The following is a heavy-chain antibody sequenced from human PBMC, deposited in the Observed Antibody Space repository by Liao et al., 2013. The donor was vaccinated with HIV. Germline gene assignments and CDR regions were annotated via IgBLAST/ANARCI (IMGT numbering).Heavy chain of an antibody. Sequence: QVQLQQWGAGLLKPSETLSLTCAVYGGSFSGYYWNWIRQTPGKGLEWIGYIYYSGNTHYNPSLKSRVTISVDTSKNQFSLKLSSVTAADTAVYYCAREGFWSGYSSYYYYYYYMDVWGKGTTVTVSS. V-gene: IGHV4-34*11. CDR2: IYYSGNT. J-gene: IGHJ6*03. CDR3: AREGFWSGYSSYYYYYYYMDV. D-gene: IGHD3-3*01. CDR1: GGSFSGYY.